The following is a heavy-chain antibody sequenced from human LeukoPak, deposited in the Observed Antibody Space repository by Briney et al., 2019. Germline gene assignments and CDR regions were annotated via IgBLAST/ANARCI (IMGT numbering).Heavy chain of an antibody. J-gene: IGHJ4*02. D-gene: IGHD3-16*01. CDR1: GFTFSSHS. CDR2: ISGSGGST. V-gene: IGHV3-23*01. CDR3: AKTPGLRTPFDY. Sequence: PGGSLRLSCAASGFTFSSHSMNWVRQAPGKGLEWVSAISGSGGSTYYADSVKGRFTISRDNSKNTLYLQMNSLRAEDTAVYYCAKTPGLRTPFDYWGQGTLVTVSS.